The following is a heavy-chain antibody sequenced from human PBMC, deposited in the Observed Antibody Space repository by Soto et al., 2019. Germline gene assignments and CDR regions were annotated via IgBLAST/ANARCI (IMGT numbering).Heavy chain of an antibody. V-gene: IGHV1-69*12. J-gene: IGHJ6*02. Sequence: QVQLVQSGAEVKKPGSSVKVSCKASGGTFRSFAISWVRQAPGQGLEWMGGIIPIFGTTNNAQNFQGRVTITADESTSTAYMELSSLRSEDTAVYYCARGWYGSGTYYNMEVWGQGTTVTVSS. CDR2: IIPIFGTT. CDR3: ARGWYGSGTYYNMEV. CDR1: GGTFRSFA. D-gene: IGHD3-10*01.